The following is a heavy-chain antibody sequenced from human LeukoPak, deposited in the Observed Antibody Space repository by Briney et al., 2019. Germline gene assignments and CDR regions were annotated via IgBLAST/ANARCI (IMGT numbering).Heavy chain of an antibody. D-gene: IGHD6-13*01. V-gene: IGHV3-23*01. Sequence: GESLKISCAASGFTFSSYAMSWVRQAPGKGLEWVSAISGSGGSTYCADSVKGRFTISRDNSKNTLYLQMNSLRAEDTAVYYCAKDIAAAGNWGQGTLVTVSS. CDR3: AKDIAAAGN. J-gene: IGHJ4*02. CDR1: GFTFSSYA. CDR2: ISGSGGST.